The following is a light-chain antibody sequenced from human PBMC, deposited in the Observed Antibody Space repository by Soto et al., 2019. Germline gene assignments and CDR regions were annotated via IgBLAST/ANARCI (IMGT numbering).Light chain of an antibody. J-gene: IGLJ3*02. CDR2: SNS. CDR3: AAWDDSLTGSWV. Sequence: QSVLTQPPSASGTPGQRVTISCSGSSSNLGQNPVHWYQQLPGTAPKLLIYSNSYRPSGVPDRFSGSKSGTSASLAISGVQSEDEADYHCAAWDDSLTGSWVFGGGTKLTVL. V-gene: IGLV1-44*01. CDR1: SSNLGQNP.